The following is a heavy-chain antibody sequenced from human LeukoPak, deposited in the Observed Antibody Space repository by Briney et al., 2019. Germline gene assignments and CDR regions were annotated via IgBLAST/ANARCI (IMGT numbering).Heavy chain of an antibody. V-gene: IGHV4-59*01. Sequence: SETLSLTCTVSGGSISSYYWSWIRQPPGKGLEWIGYIYYSGSTNYNPSLKSRVTISVDTSKNQFSLKLSSVTAADTAVYYCARARPRSVYYFDYWGRGTLVTVSS. CDR2: IYYSGST. CDR1: GGSISSYY. J-gene: IGHJ4*02. D-gene: IGHD6-6*01. CDR3: ARARPRSVYYFDY.